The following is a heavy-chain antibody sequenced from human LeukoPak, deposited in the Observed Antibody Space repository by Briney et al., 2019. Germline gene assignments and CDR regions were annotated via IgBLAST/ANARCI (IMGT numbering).Heavy chain of an antibody. CDR3: ARGRGYYYYYYMDV. CDR1: VGSISTGSYY. Sequence: SETLSLTCTVPVGSISTGSYYWSWIRQPAGKGLEWIGRIYTSGSTNYNPSLKSRVTISVDTSKNQFSLKLSSVTAADTTVYYCARGRGYYYYYYMDVWGKGATVTISS. CDR2: IYTSGST. V-gene: IGHV4-61*02. J-gene: IGHJ6*03.